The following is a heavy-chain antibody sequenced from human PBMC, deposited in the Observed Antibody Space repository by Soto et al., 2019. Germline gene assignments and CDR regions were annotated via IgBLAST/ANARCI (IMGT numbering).Heavy chain of an antibody. CDR3: TTGPHYDFWSGYYLRGNLNWFDP. CDR2: IKSKTDGGTT. CDR1: RFKFSISY. D-gene: IGHD3-3*01. Sequence: SLRRSSSTSRFKFSISYLLWIRQASGKGLEWVGRIKSKTDGGTTDYAAPVKGRFTISRDDSKNTLYLQMNSLKTEDTAVYYCTTGPHYDFWSGYYLRGNLNWFDP. J-gene: IGHJ5*02. V-gene: IGHV3-15*01.